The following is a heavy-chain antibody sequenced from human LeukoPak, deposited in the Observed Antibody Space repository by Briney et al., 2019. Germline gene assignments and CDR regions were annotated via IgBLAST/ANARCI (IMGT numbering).Heavy chain of an antibody. J-gene: IGHJ4*02. CDR2: ISSRSSYI. V-gene: IGHV3-21*01. CDR1: GFTFSSYN. CDR3: ASGVNYFDY. D-gene: IGHD3-3*01. Sequence: GGSLRLSCAASGFTFSSYNMKWVRQAPGKGLEWVSSISSRSSYIFYADSVKGRFTISRENAKKSLYLQMDSLRAEDTAVYYCASGVNYFDYWGQGTLVTVSS.